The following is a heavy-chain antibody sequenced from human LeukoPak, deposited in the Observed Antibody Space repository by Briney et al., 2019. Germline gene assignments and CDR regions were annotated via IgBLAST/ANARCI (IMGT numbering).Heavy chain of an antibody. V-gene: IGHV4-39*01. J-gene: IGHJ4*02. Sequence: SETLSLTCTVSGGSISSSSYYWVWIRQPPGKGLEWIGSIYYSGSTYYNPSLKSRVTISVDTSKNQFSLKLSSVTAADTAVYYCARQKRITMIVVVIGCDYFDYWGQGTLVTVSS. CDR3: ARQKRITMIVVVIGCDYFDY. CDR1: GGSISSSSYY. CDR2: IYYSGST. D-gene: IGHD3-22*01.